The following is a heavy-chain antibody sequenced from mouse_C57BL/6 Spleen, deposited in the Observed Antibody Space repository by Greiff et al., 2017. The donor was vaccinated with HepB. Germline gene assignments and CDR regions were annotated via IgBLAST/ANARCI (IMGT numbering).Heavy chain of an antibody. V-gene: IGHV1-64*01. J-gene: IGHJ4*01. CDR3: ANYYGSSYESNYAMDY. CDR2: IHPNSGST. CDR1: GYTFTSYW. D-gene: IGHD1-1*01. Sequence: VKLQQPGAELVKPGASVKLSCKASGYTFTSYWMHWVKQRPGQGLEWIGMIHPNSGSTNYNEKFKSKATLTVDKSSSTAYMQLSSLTSEDSAVYYCANYYGSSYESNYAMDYWGQGTSVTVSS.